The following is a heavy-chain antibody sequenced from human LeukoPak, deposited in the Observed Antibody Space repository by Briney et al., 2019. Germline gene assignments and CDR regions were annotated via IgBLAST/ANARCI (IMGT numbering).Heavy chain of an antibody. CDR2: ISGSGGST. Sequence: PGGSLRLSCAASGFTFSSYAMSWVRQAPGKGLEWVSAISGSGGSTYYADSVKGRFTISRDNSKNTLYLQMNSLRAEDTAVYYCAKDIVVVPAAIGLNRFDPWGQGTLVTVSS. D-gene: IGHD2-2*01. CDR1: GFTFSSYA. J-gene: IGHJ5*02. V-gene: IGHV3-23*01. CDR3: AKDIVVVPAAIGLNRFDP.